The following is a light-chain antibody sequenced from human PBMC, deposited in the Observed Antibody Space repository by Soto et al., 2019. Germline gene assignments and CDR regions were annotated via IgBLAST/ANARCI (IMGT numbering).Light chain of an antibody. J-gene: IGLJ1*01. Sequence: QSALTQPDSVSGSPGQSITISCTGTSSDVGGYNYVSWYQHHPGKAPKLMIYEVSNRPSGVSNRFSGSKSGNTASLTISGLQAEDEADYYCSSYTTTNTYVFGTGTKVTVL. V-gene: IGLV2-14*01. CDR1: SSDVGGYNY. CDR2: EVS. CDR3: SSYTTTNTYV.